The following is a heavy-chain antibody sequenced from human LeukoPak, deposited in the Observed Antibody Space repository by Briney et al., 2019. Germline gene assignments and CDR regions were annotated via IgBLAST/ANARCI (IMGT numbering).Heavy chain of an antibody. J-gene: IGHJ4*02. D-gene: IGHD1-1*01. Sequence: GGSLRLSCVSSGFTFAKVWMNWVRQAPGKDLEWVGRIKTNADGEPTDYAAPVKGRFVISRDDSKKTLYLEMNSLRVDDTALYFCTTGIDDGGGYWGQGTMVTVSS. CDR2: IKTNADGEPT. V-gene: IGHV3-15*07. CDR3: TTGIDDGGGY. CDR1: GFTFAKVW.